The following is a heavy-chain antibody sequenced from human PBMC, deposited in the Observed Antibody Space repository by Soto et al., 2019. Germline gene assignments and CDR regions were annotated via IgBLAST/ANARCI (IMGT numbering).Heavy chain of an antibody. CDR2: IYYSGST. Sequence: SETLSLTCTVSDGSISSSSYYWGWVRQPPGKGLEWIGSIYYSGSTYYNPSLKSRVTVSGDTSKNQFSLKLSSVTAADTAVYYCATTVTTILYFDYWGQGILVTVSS. D-gene: IGHD4-17*01. CDR3: ATTVTTILYFDY. J-gene: IGHJ4*02. V-gene: IGHV4-39*01. CDR1: DGSISSSSYY.